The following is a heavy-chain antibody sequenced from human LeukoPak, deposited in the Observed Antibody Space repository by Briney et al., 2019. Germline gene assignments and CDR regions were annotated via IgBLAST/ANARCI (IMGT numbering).Heavy chain of an antibody. D-gene: IGHD4-11*01. J-gene: IGHJ6*03. CDR3: TKRNGRNYYMDV. CDR1: GFTFHDHT. CDR2: ISWDGSSA. V-gene: IGHV3-43*01. Sequence: GGSLRLSCAASGFTFHDHTMHWVRQAPGKGPEWISLISWDGSSAYYAESVKGRFTISRDNRKNYLYLQMDSLTTEDTALYYCTKRNGRNYYMDVWGIGTTVTVSS.